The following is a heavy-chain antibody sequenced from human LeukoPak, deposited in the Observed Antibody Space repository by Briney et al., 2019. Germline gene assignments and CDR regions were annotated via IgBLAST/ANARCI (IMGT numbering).Heavy chain of an antibody. CDR3: ATDLRPQQLVLFDI. CDR1: GYTLTELS. D-gene: IGHD6-13*01. J-gene: IGHJ3*02. V-gene: IGHV1-24*01. CDR2: FDPEDGET. Sequence: ASVKVSCKVSGYTLTELSMHWVRQAPGKGLEWMGGFDPEDGETIYAQKFQGRVTMTEDTSTDTAYMELSSLRSEDTAVYYCATDLRPQQLVLFDIWGQGTMVTVSS.